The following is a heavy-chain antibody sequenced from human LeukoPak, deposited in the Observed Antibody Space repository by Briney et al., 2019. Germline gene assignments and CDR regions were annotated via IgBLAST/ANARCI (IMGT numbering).Heavy chain of an antibody. J-gene: IGHJ4*02. CDR3: TLTTFGVVYYFDY. D-gene: IGHD1/OR15-1a*01. CDR2: ISYDGINQ. V-gene: IGHV3-30*04. CDR1: GFTFISYA. Sequence: PGGSLRLSCATSGFTFISYAMHWVRQAPGKGLEWVALISYDGINQYYADSVKGRFIISRDNTKNTLYLQLNSLRLEDTAVYYYTLTTFGVVYYFDYWGQGTLVTVSS.